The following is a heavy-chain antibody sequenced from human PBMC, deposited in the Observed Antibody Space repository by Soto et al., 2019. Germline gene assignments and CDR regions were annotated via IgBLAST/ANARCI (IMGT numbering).Heavy chain of an antibody. Sequence: ASVKVSCKASGYTFTANALHGVRQGPGQRLEWMGWINPDKGNTKYSQNFQGRVTFTRDTSASTAYMGLSNLRSEDTAVYYCAGGIESKAAAPSFDPWGQGALVTVSS. V-gene: IGHV1-3*01. D-gene: IGHD6-13*01. CDR2: INPDKGNT. J-gene: IGHJ5*02. CDR3: AGGIESKAAAPSFDP. CDR1: GYTFTANA.